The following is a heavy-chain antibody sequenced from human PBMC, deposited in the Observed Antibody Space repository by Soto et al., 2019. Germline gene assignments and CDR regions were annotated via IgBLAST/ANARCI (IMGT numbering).Heavy chain of an antibody. CDR1: GIPFSSTY. CDR2: LQSGGDT. CDR3: ARDGPYYYASRMDV. Sequence: EVQLVESGGGLVQPGGSLRLSCVASGIPFSSTYMPWVRQAPGKGLEWVSVLQSGGDTYYANSVKGGFTISRHDSTNTLFLQMNSLTAEDTAVYYCARDGPYYYASRMDVWGQGTTVTVSS. J-gene: IGHJ6*02. V-gene: IGHV3-53*04. D-gene: IGHD3-10*01.